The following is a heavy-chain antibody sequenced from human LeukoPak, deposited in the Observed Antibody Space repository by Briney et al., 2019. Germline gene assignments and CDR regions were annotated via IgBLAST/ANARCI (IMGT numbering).Heavy chain of an antibody. J-gene: IGHJ6*02. CDR3: ARDRGYCSSTSCYYYGMDV. Sequence: GGSLRLSCAASGFTFSSYEMNWVRQALGKGLEWVSYISSSGSTIYYADSVKGRFTISRDNAKNSLYLQMNSLRAEDTAVYYCARDRGYCSSTSCYYYGMDVWGQGTTVTVSS. CDR1: GFTFSSYE. V-gene: IGHV3-48*03. CDR2: ISSSGSTI. D-gene: IGHD2-2*01.